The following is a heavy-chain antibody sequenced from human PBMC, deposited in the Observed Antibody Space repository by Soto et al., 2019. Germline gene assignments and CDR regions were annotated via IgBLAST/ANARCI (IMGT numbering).Heavy chain of an antibody. CDR3: ARHRGDYGYEDYYGMDV. V-gene: IGHV4-34*01. J-gene: IGHJ6*02. Sequence: SETLSVTCAVYGGSFSGYYLSWIRQPPGKGLEWIGDIYYSGNNYYNPSLKSRVTMSVDTSKNQFSLQLSFVTAADTAVYYCARHRGDYGYEDYYGMDVWGQGTTVTVSS. CDR2: IYYSGNN. D-gene: IGHD4-17*01. CDR1: GGSFSGYY.